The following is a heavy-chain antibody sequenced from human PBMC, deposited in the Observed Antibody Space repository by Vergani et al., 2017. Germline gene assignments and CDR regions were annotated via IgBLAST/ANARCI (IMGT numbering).Heavy chain of an antibody. Sequence: QVQLQESGPGLVKSSETLSLTCSVSFDSIRNLYCNWIRQPPGKGLEWVGAIHYSENTNYNPSLQTRATTSVDTSKNQFSLKLSSVTAADTAVDSCAKSESYSGFDPWGQGTLVTVSS. D-gene: IGHD1-26*01. CDR1: FDSIRNLY. CDR3: AKSESYSGFDP. CDR2: IHYSENT. J-gene: IGHJ5*02. V-gene: IGHV4-59*08.